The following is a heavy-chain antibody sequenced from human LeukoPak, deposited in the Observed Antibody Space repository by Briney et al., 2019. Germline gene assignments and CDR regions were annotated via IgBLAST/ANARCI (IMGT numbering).Heavy chain of an antibody. CDR2: MNPNSGNT. D-gene: IGHD2-2*02. CDR1: GYTFTSYD. Sequence: ASVKVSCKASGYTFTSYDINWVRQATGQGLEWMGWMNPNSGNTGYAQKFQGRVTMTRNTSISTAYMELSSLRSEDTAVNYCARDEGIVVVPAAIRGEYNWFDPWGQGTLVTVSS. V-gene: IGHV1-8*01. CDR3: ARDEGIVVVPAAIRGEYNWFDP. J-gene: IGHJ5*02.